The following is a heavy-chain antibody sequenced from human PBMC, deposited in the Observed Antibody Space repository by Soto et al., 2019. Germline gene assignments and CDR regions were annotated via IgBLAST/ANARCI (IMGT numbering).Heavy chain of an antibody. Sequence: VQLLESGGGLVQPGGSLRLSCAASGFTFSSYAMSWVRQAPGKGLEWVSAISGSGGSTYYADSVKGRFTISRDNSKNTLYLQMNSLRAEDTAVYYCAKGFLFTIFGVVSFDYWGQGTLVTVSS. CDR3: AKGFLFTIFGVVSFDY. J-gene: IGHJ4*02. CDR2: ISGSGGST. CDR1: GFTFSSYA. V-gene: IGHV3-23*01. D-gene: IGHD3-3*01.